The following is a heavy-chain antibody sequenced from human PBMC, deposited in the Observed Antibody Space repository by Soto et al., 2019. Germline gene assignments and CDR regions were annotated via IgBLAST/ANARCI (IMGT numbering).Heavy chain of an antibody. D-gene: IGHD2-8*01. CDR1: RFSLSNRGVG. V-gene: IGHV2-5*01. CDR2: IYWNDDK. Sequence: PNQRRTRTGTFSRFSLSNRGVGVGWIRQPPGKALEWLALIYWNDDKRYSPSLKSRLTITKDTSKNQVVLTMTNMDPVDTATYYCAPSWSTLNWFAPWGQGTLVTVSS. J-gene: IGHJ5*02. CDR3: APSWSTLNWFAP.